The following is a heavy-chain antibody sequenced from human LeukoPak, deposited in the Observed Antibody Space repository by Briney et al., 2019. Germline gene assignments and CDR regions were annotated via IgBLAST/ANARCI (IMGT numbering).Heavy chain of an antibody. D-gene: IGHD3-10*01. Sequence: GGSLRLSCAASGFTFSSYWMSWVRQAPGKGLEWVANIKKDGSEKYYVDSVKGRFTISRDNAKTSVYLQMNSLRAEDTAVYYCAKDDAWLRFGEWSQGTLVTVSS. CDR3: AKDDAWLRFGE. CDR2: IKKDGSEK. CDR1: GFTFSSYW. J-gene: IGHJ4*02. V-gene: IGHV3-7*03.